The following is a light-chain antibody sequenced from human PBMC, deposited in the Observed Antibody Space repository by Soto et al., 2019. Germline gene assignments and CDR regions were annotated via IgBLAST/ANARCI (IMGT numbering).Light chain of an antibody. CDR3: QVWDSSSDRVV. Sequence: SYELTQPPSVSVAPGETARITCGGHNSGSKSVHWYQQRPSEAPVLVIFYDSDRPSGIPERFAGSNSGNTATLTISRVEAGDEADYHCQVWDSSSDRVVFGGGTKLTVL. V-gene: IGLV3-21*04. CDR2: YDS. CDR1: NSGSKS. J-gene: IGLJ2*01.